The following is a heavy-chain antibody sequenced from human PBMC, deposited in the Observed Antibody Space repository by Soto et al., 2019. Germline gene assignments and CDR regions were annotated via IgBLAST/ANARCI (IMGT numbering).Heavy chain of an antibody. V-gene: IGHV3-23*01. J-gene: IGHJ4*02. D-gene: IGHD3-3*01. CDR3: SMVRSYILMSGSYSPPY. Sequence: EVQLLESGGGLVQPGGSLRLSCAASGYTFSSYAMKWVRQDPGKGLEWVSAISGSAATTHFADSVKGRFTISRDNSKNSLYLRVNSLTSEDTSVYYCSMVRSYILMSGSYSPPYCCQGTLVSLSS. CDR2: ISGSAATT. CDR1: GYTFSSYA.